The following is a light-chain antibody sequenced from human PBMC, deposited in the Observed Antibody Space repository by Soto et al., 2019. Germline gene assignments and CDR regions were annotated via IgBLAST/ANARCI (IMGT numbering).Light chain of an antibody. V-gene: IGKV3-11*01. J-gene: IGKJ4*01. CDR2: DAS. Sequence: EIVLTQSPATLSLSPGERATLSCRASQSVSSYLAWYQQKPGQAPRLLIYDASNTATGIPARFSASGSGTDFTLTISRLEPEDFAVYYCQQRSNWPLTFGGGPKVEIK. CDR3: QQRSNWPLT. CDR1: QSVSSY.